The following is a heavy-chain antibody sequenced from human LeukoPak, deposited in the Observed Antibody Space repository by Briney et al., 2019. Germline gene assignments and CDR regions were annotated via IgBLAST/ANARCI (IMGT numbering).Heavy chain of an antibody. CDR2: ISAYNGVT. D-gene: IGHD6-13*01. V-gene: IGHV1-18*01. CDR3: ARDSSGSWYYLEY. Sequence: ASVKVSCKASGYILTSYGITWVRQAPGQGLEWMGWISAYNGVTKYAQKFQGRVTMTTDTSTNTAYMEVRSLRSDDTAVYYCARDSSGSWYYLEYWGQGTLVTVSS. CDR1: GYILTSYG. J-gene: IGHJ4*02.